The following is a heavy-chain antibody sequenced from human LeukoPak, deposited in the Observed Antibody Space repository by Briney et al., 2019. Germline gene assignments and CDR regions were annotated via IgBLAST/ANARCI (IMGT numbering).Heavy chain of an antibody. CDR3: AGPFFGDYGSSAFGI. Sequence: PSETLSLTCTVSGASISSGRESWSWIRQPAGKALECIGRIYTSGNTNYNPSLKSRVTISVGASKTQFSLKLNSVTAADTAVYYCAGPFFGDYGSSAFGIWGQGTMVTVSS. J-gene: IGHJ3*02. V-gene: IGHV4-61*02. CDR2: IYTSGNT. D-gene: IGHD4-17*01. CDR1: GASISSGRES.